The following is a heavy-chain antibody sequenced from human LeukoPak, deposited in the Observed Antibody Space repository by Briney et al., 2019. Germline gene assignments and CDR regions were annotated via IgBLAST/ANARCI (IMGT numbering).Heavy chain of an antibody. Sequence: PGGSLRLSCAASGFTFSSYSMNWVRQAPGKGLEWVSSISSSSSYIYYADSVKGRFTISRDNAKNSLYLQMNSLRAEDTAVYYCARDLPYYGDYVAFDYRGQGTLVTVSS. CDR3: ARDLPYYGDYVAFDY. V-gene: IGHV3-21*01. CDR2: ISSSSSYI. J-gene: IGHJ4*02. CDR1: GFTFSSYS. D-gene: IGHD4-17*01.